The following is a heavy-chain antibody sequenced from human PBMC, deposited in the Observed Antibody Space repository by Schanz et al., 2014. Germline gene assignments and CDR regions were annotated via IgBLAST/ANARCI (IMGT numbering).Heavy chain of an antibody. CDR1: GGSISSSDW. CDR3: ALREKPYGPFAS. CDR2: IYHSGNT. D-gene: IGHD3-10*01. Sequence: QVQLQESGPGLVKPSGTLSLTCAVSGGSISSSDWWSWVRQPPGKGLEWIGEIYHSGNTYYNPSLKSRVTISVDRSKNQFSLRLDSVTAADTAVYYCALREKPYGPFASWGQGALVTVSS. V-gene: IGHV4-4*02. J-gene: IGHJ4*02.